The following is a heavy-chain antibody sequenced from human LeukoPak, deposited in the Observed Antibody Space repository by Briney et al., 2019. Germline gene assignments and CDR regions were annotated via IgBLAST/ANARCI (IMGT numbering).Heavy chain of an antibody. CDR1: GGTFSSYA. CDR2: IIPIFGTA. J-gene: IGHJ6*02. D-gene: IGHD2-2*01. Sequence: SVKVSCKASGGTFSSYAISWVRQAPGQGLEWMGGIIPIFGTAKYAQKFQGRVTITADESTSTAYMELSSLRSEDTAVYYCARGSCSSTSCYHLSLYYYYGMDVWGQGTTVTVSS. V-gene: IGHV1-69*13. CDR3: ARGSCSSTSCYHLSLYYYYGMDV.